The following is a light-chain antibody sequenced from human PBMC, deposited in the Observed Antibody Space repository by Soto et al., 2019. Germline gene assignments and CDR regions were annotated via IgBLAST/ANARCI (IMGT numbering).Light chain of an antibody. CDR1: PSVTNF. Sequence: PGESATLSCRASPSVTNFLAWYQQKPGQAPRLLISDASNRATGIPARFSGSGSGTDFTLTISSLEPEDFAVYFCQHRAGWPPALTFGGGTKVDIK. V-gene: IGKV3-11*01. J-gene: IGKJ4*01. CDR2: DAS. CDR3: QHRAGWPPALT.